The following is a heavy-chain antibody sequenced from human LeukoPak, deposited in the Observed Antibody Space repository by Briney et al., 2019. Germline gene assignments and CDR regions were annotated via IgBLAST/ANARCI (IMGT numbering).Heavy chain of an antibody. V-gene: IGHV1-69*04. D-gene: IGHD1-26*01. CDR3: ARDLDRRSGSYYVDY. Sequence: ASVKVSCKASGGTFSSYAISWVRQAPGQGLEWMGRIIPILGIANYAQKFQGRVTMTTDTSTSAAYMELRSLRSDDTAVYYCARDLDRRSGSYYVDYWGQGTLVTVSS. J-gene: IGHJ4*02. CDR2: IIPILGIA. CDR1: GGTFSSYA.